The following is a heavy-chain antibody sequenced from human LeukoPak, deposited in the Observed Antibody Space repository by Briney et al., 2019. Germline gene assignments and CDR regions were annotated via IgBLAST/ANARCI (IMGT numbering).Heavy chain of an antibody. V-gene: IGHV1-58*01. CDR2: IVVGSGNT. J-gene: IGHJ6*02. Sequence: GTSVKVSCKASGFTFTSSAVQWVRQARGQRLEWIGWIVVGSGNTNYAQKFQERVTITRDMSTSTAYMELSSLRSEDTAVYYCAAEGHDYSNYQTLYGMDVWGQGTTATVSS. D-gene: IGHD4-11*01. CDR1: GFTFTSSA. CDR3: AAEGHDYSNYQTLYGMDV.